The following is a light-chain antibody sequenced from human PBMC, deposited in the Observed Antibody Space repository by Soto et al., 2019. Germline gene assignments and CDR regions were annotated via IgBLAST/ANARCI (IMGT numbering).Light chain of an antibody. CDR2: GAS. V-gene: IGKV3-15*01. CDR3: QQGHNWPLT. Sequence: EIVMTQSPATLSLSPGERAALSCRASQSINSELAWYQQKPGQPPRLLIYGASTRATGVPARFTASESASEFTLTISGLQSEDFAVYYCQQGHNWPLTFGQGTRLEI. CDR1: QSINSE. J-gene: IGKJ2*01.